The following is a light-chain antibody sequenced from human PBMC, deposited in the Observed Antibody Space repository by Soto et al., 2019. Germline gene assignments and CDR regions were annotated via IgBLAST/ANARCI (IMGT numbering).Light chain of an antibody. Sequence: EIVLTYSSGTLSFSPVERATLSCRVSQSVSSSSLAWYQQKPGQAPRLLIYGASSRATGIPDRFSGSGSGTDFTLTISRLEPEDFAVYYCQQYGSAPRTFGQGTKVDIK. V-gene: IGKV3-20*01. J-gene: IGKJ1*01. CDR2: GAS. CDR3: QQYGSAPRT. CDR1: QSVSSSS.